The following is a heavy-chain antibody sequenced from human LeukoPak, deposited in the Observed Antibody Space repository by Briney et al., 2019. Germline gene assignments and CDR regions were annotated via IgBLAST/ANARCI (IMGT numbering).Heavy chain of an antibody. D-gene: IGHD5-12*01. V-gene: IGHV3-48*03. CDR2: ISSSGSTI. J-gene: IGHJ6*03. CDR1: GFTFSSYE. CDR3: AREPYSGYDGGYNYYYYYMDV. Sequence: PGGSLRLSCAASGFTFSSYEMNWVRQAPGKGLEWVSYISSSGSTIYYADSVKGRFTISRDNAKNSLYLQMNSLRAEDTAVYYCAREPYSGYDGGYNYYYYYMDVWGKGTTVTVSS.